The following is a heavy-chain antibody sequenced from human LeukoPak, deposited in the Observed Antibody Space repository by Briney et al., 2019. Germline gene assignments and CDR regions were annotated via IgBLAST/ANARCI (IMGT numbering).Heavy chain of an antibody. CDR2: ILVNGNT. CDR3: ARDRFGERTFEK. Sequence: PGGSLRLSCAASGFAFSNFDMLWVRQSSGKGLEWVARILVNGNTDYGAFVERRFTISRENAKNFVYLQMNNLRDGDTAVYYCARDRFGERTFEKWGQGTMVTVSS. D-gene: IGHD3-10*01. CDR1: GFAFSNFD. J-gene: IGHJ3*02. V-gene: IGHV3-13*01.